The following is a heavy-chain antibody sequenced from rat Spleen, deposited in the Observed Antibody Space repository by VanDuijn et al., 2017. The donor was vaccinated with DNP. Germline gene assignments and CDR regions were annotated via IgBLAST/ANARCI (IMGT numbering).Heavy chain of an antibody. CDR2: VPSSGGST. Sequence: EVQLVESRGDLVQPGRSLKLSCVASRFTFNSYWMAWIRQVPGKGLEWVASVPSSGGSTYYPDSVKGRFIISRDNARNTLYLQMNSLRSEDTATYFCARGSGTYYWYFDFWGPGTMVTVSS. CDR3: ARGSGTYYWYFDF. V-gene: IGHV5-31*01. J-gene: IGHJ1*01. D-gene: IGHD5-1*01. CDR1: RFTFNSYW.